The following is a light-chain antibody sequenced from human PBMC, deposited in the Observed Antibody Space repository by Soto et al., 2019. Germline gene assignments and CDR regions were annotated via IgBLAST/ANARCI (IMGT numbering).Light chain of an antibody. CDR1: SANIGSNT. CDR2: SHN. CDR3: AAWDDSLNGYV. V-gene: IGLV1-44*01. Sequence: QSVLTQPPSASGTPGQRVTISCSGSSANIGSNTVNCYQQLPGTAPKLLIYSHNQRPSGVPDRFSGSKSGTSASLAISGLQSEDEADYYCAAWDDSLNGYVFGTGTKVTVL. J-gene: IGLJ1*01.